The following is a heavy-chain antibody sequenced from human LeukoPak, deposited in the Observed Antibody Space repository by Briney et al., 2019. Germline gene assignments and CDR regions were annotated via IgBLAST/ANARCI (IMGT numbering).Heavy chain of an antibody. CDR3: ARGCSAGTPHNWFDP. J-gene: IGHJ5*02. V-gene: IGHV4-59*01. CDR2: IHYSGST. D-gene: IGHD6-13*01. Sequence: SETLSLTCTVSGGSISGYYWSWIRQPPGKGLEWLGYIHYSGSTNYNPSLKSRVTTSVDTSKNQFSLKMSSVTAADTAVYYCARGCSAGTPHNWFDPWGQGTLVTVSS. CDR1: GGSISGYY.